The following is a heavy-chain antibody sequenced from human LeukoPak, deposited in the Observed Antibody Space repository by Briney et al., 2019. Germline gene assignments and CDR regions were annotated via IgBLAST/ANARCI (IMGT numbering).Heavy chain of an antibody. CDR1: GYTFPAYV. Sequence: ASVKVSCKASGYTFPAYVMHWVRQAPGQRLDWMGWINAGNGNTKYSQEFQGRVTTTRDTFPNTIYMELSSLRSEDTAVYYCTRALGYPYYAMDVWGQGTTVTVSS. V-gene: IGHV1-3*01. J-gene: IGHJ6*02. D-gene: IGHD5-12*01. CDR2: INAGNGNT. CDR3: TRALGYPYYAMDV.